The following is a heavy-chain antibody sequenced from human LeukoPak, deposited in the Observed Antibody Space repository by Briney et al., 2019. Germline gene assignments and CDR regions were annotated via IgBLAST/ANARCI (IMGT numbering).Heavy chain of an antibody. D-gene: IGHD1-1*01. CDR2: IKHDGSKK. CDR3: ARAGMGGIKAFDM. J-gene: IGHJ3*02. V-gene: IGHV3-7*05. CDR1: GFTFSRFW. Sequence: GGSLILSCAAAGFTFSRFWMSWARQAPGKGLEWVANIKHDGSKKYYVDSAKGRFTISRDNAKNSVYMKMNSMKAEETAVYYCARAGMGGIKAFDMWGNGTMVTVSS.